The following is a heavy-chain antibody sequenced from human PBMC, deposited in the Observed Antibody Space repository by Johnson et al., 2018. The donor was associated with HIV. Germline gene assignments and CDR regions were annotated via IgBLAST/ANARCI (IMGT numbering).Heavy chain of an antibody. V-gene: IGHV3-30*04. CDR2: ISYDGSNK. CDR1: GFTFSSYA. J-gene: IGHJ3*02. D-gene: IGHD4-17*01. Sequence: QVQLVESGGVVVQPGGSLRLSCAASGFTFSSYAMHWVRQAPGKGLEWVAVISYDGSNKYYADSVKGRFTISRDNAKNSLYLQMNSLRAEDTAVYYCAGPVNGDTYAFDIWGQGTMVTVSS. CDR3: AGPVNGDTYAFDI.